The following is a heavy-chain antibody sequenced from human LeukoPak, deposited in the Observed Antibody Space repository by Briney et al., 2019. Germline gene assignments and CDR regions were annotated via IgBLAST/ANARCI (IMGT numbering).Heavy chain of an antibody. V-gene: IGHV3-21*01. D-gene: IGHD3-16*02. J-gene: IGHJ6*02. CDR3: ARDTWRLSIYYGMDV. CDR1: GFTFSSYS. CDR2: ISSSSSYI. Sequence: GSLRLSCAASGFTFSSYSMNWVRQAPGEGLEWVSSISSSSSYIYYADSVKGRFTISRDNAKNSLYLQMNSLRAEDTAVYYCARDTWRLSIYYGMDVWGQGTTVTVSS.